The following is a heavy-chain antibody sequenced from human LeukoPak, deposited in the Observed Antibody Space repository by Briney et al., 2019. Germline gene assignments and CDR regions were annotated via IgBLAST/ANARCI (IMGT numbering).Heavy chain of an antibody. CDR3: ARDPTYHKYYYDLDDAFDI. D-gene: IGHD3-22*01. V-gene: IGHV1-69*13. J-gene: IGHJ3*02. Sequence: ASVTVSCKASGGTFSSYAISWVRQAPGQGLEWMGGIIPIFGTANYAQKFQGRVTITADESTSTAYMELSSLRSEDTAVYYCARDPTYHKYYYDLDDAFDIWGQGTMVTVSS. CDR2: IIPIFGTA. CDR1: GGTFSSYA.